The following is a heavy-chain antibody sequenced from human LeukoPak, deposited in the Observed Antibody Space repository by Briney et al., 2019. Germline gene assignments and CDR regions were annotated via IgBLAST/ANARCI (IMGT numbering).Heavy chain of an antibody. D-gene: IGHD1-1*01. CDR1: GFTFSSYS. CDR3: ARGFWNDGRANFDY. V-gene: IGHV3-21*01. CDR2: ISSSSSYI. J-gene: IGHJ4*02. Sequence: GGSLRLSCAASGFTFSSYSMNWVRQAPGEGLEWVSSISSSSSYIYYADSVKGRFTISRDNAKNSLYLQMNSLRAEDTAVYYCARGFWNDGRANFDYWGQGTLVTVSS.